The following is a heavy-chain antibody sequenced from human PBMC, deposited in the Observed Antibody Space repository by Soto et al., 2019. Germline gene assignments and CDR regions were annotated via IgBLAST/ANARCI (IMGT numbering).Heavy chain of an antibody. CDR3: ARVRTSLDFYYYYMDV. J-gene: IGHJ6*03. CDR1: GGSFSGYY. V-gene: IGHV4-34*01. D-gene: IGHD3-10*01. CDR2: INHSGST. Sequence: SETLSLTCAVYGGSFSGYYWSWIRQPPGKGLEWIGDINHSGSTSYNPSLKSRVTISVDTSKTQFSLKLSSVTAADTAVYYCARVRTSLDFYYYYMDVWGIGTTVTVSS.